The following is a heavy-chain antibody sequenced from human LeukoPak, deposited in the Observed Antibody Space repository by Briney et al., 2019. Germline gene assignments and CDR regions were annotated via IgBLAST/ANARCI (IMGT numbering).Heavy chain of an antibody. V-gene: IGHV3-23*01. CDR2: ISGSGGRT. D-gene: IGHD3-22*01. J-gene: IGHJ4*02. CDR3: AKGIDSSGYYPFDY. Sequence: LSLTCTVSGGSISSGGYYWGWIRQPPGKGLEWVSAISGSGGRTYYADSVKGRFTISRDNSKNTLYLQMNSLRAEDTAVYYCAKGIDSSGYYPFDYWGQGTLVTVSS. CDR1: GGSISSGGYY.